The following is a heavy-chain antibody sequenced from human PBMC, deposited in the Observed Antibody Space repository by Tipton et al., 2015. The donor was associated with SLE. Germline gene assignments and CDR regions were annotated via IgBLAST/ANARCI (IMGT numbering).Heavy chain of an antibody. CDR3: ARGAKERITLVRVRPFYFDY. Sequence: TLSLTCAVFGGSFSGYSWSWIRQPPGKGLEWVGESNPSGNTNYNPSLNSRVTISVDTSKNQLSLKLTSVTAADTAVYYCARGAKERITLVRVRPFYFDYWGQGSLVTVSS. CDR2: SNPSGNT. CDR1: GGSFSGYS. V-gene: IGHV4-34*01. D-gene: IGHD3-10*01. J-gene: IGHJ4*03.